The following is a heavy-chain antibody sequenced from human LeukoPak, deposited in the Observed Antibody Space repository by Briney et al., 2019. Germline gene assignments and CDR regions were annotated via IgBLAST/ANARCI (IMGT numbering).Heavy chain of an antibody. CDR3: ARDAYYYDSSGYWPEYFQH. CDR1: GFTFSSYA. Sequence: QPGRCLRLSCAASGFTFSSYAMHWGRQAPGKGLEWVAVISYDGSSKYYADSVKGRFTISRDNSKNTLYLQMNSLRAEDTAVYYCARDAYYYDSSGYWPEYFQHWGQGTLVTVSS. CDR2: ISYDGSSK. D-gene: IGHD3-22*01. J-gene: IGHJ1*01. V-gene: IGHV3-30*01.